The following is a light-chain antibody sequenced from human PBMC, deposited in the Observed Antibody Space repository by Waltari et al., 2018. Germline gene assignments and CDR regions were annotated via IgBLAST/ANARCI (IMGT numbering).Light chain of an antibody. CDR2: RNN. V-gene: IGLV1-47*01. Sequence: QSVLTQPPSASGTPGQRVTIPCSGGSSNIGTNYVDWDQQLPGTAPKLLIFRNNQRPAGGPDRFSGSKSGTAASLDISGLRSEEEADYYWAAWVDSLGGNVFVTGTKVTAL. J-gene: IGLJ1*01. CDR3: AAWVDSLGGNV. CDR1: SSNIGTNY.